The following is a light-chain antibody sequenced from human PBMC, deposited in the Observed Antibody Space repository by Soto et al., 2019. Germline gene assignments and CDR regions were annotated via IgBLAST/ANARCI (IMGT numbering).Light chain of an antibody. CDR1: QSVNNN. J-gene: IGKJ4*01. CDR2: GAS. CDR3: QQYNNWPLLT. Sequence: EIIVTQSPATLSVSPGERATLSCRASQSVNNNLAWYQQKPGQAPRLLIYGASTRATGIPARFGGSGYGTEFTLTISSRQSEDFAIYYCQQYNNWPLLTFGGGNKVEIK. V-gene: IGKV3-15*01.